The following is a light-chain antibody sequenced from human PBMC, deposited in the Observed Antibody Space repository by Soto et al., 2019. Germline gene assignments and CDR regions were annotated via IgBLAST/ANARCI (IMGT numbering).Light chain of an antibody. CDR2: GAS. V-gene: IGKV3-20*01. Sequence: ESVLTQSPVTLSLSPGERATLSCRASQSVSSNYLAWYQQKPGQAPRLLIYGASTRATGIPDRFSGSGSGTDFTLTISRLEPEDSAVYYCQQYGSSPTWTFGQGTQ. CDR3: QQYGSSPTWT. CDR1: QSVSSNY. J-gene: IGKJ1*01.